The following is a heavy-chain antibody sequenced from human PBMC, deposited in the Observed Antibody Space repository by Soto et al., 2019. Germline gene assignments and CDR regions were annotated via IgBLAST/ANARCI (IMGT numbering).Heavy chain of an antibody. CDR3: ARSDGMQLWLSAPFFDY. V-gene: IGHV3-30-3*01. D-gene: IGHD5-18*01. CDR2: ISYDGSNK. CDR1: GFTFSSYA. Sequence: PGGSLRLSCAASGFTFSSYAMHWVRQAPGKGLEWVAVISYDGSNKYYADSVKGRFTISRDNSKNTLYLQMNSLRAEDTAVYYCARSDGMQLWLSAPFFDYWGQGTLVTVSS. J-gene: IGHJ4*02.